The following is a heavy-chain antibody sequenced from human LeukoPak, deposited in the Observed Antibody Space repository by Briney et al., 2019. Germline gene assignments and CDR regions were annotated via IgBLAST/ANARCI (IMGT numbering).Heavy chain of an antibody. CDR3: ARAEMATITYPDY. CDR1: GFTFSTYS. J-gene: IGHJ4*02. Sequence: GGSLRLSCAASGFTFSTYSMNWVRQAPGTGLEWVSSITSSSSHVYYADSVKGRFTISRDNAKNSLYLQMNSLRAEDTAVYYCARAEMATITYPDYWGQGTPVTVSS. D-gene: IGHD5-24*01. CDR2: ITSSSSHV. V-gene: IGHV3-21*01.